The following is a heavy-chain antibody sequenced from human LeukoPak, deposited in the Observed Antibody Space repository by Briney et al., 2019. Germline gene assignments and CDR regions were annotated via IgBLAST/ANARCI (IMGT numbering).Heavy chain of an antibody. J-gene: IGHJ3*02. D-gene: IGHD2-2*01. CDR3: ARDLGYCSSTNCLDAFDI. CDR2: ISSSSSYI. Sequence: GGSLRLSCAASGFTFSSYSMNWVRQAPGKGLEWVSSISSSSSYIYYAASVKGRFTISRDNAKNSLYLQMNSLRAEDTAVYYCARDLGYCSSTNCLDAFDIWGQGTMVTVSS. CDR1: GFTFSSYS. V-gene: IGHV3-21*01.